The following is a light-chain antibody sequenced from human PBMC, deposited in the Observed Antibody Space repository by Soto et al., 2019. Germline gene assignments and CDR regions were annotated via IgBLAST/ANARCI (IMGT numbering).Light chain of an antibody. CDR2: SNN. CDR3: AAWDDSLNGYV. CDR1: SSNIGSNT. V-gene: IGLV1-44*01. J-gene: IGLJ1*01. Sequence: QSALTQPPSASGTLGQRVTISCSGSSSNIGSNTVNWYQQLPGTAPKLLIYSNNHRPSGVPDRFSGSKSGTSASLAISGLQSEDEADYYRAAWDDSLNGYVFGTGTKVTVL.